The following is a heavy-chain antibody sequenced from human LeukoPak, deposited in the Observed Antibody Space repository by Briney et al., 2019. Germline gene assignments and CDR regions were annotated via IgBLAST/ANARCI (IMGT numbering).Heavy chain of an antibody. CDR1: GGSISSYC. J-gene: IGHJ5*02. CDR2: IYYSGST. D-gene: IGHD6-13*01. V-gene: IGHV4-59*08. Sequence: PSETLSLTCTVSGGSISSYCWSWIRQPPGKGLEWIGYIYYSGSTNYNPSLKSRVTISVDTSKNQFSLKLSSVTAADTAVYYCARSRAAAGTGWFDPWGQGTLVTVSS. CDR3: ARSRAAAGTGWFDP.